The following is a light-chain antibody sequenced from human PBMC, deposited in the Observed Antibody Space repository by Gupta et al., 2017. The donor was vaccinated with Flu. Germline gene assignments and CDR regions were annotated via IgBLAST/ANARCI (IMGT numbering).Light chain of an antibody. CDR2: DVS. J-gene: IGLJ2*01. CDR3: SSYTSSRSVV. V-gene: IGLV2-14*04. CDR1: SSDVGGYNY. Sequence: SITISCTGTSSDVGGYNYVSWYQQHPGKPPKLMIYDVSNRPSGVSNRFSGSKSGNTASLTISGLQAEDEADYYCSSYTSSRSVVFGGGTKLTVL.